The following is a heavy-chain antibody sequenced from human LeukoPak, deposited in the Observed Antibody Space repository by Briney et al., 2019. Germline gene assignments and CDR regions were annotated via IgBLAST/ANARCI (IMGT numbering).Heavy chain of an antibody. CDR1: GYTFISFG. CDR3: ARAGTTVTGGDAFDI. CDR2: ISPSRGNT. D-gene: IGHD1-1*01. V-gene: IGHV1-18*01. J-gene: IGHJ3*02. Sequence: ASVNVSCKASGYTFISFGISWVRQAPGQGLEWMGWISPSRGNTNYAQKSQDRLTMSTDTSTGIAYMHLRSLRSDDTAVYYCARAGTTVTGGDAFDIWGQGTMVIVSS.